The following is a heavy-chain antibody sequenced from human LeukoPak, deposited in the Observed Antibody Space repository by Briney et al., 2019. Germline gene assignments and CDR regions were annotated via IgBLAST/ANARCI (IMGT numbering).Heavy chain of an antibody. J-gene: IGHJ4*02. CDR2: ISDSGGVI. CDR3: AGGPHYTGSFPY. V-gene: IGHV3-48*03. CDR1: GFNVNSFE. Sequence: GGSLRLSCAASGFNVNSFEMTWVRQAPGLGLEFLSYISDSGGVIKYADSVKGRFIISRDSAENALYLQMNNLGADDTAIYFCAGGPHYTGSFPYWGQGTLVAVSS. D-gene: IGHD1-26*01.